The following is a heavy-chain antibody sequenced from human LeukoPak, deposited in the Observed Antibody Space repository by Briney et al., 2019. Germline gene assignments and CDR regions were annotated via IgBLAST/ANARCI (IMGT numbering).Heavy chain of an antibody. CDR3: ARVRIMAKYYYDSSGYKSHDP. D-gene: IGHD3-22*01. CDR1: GGSFSGYY. Sequence: SETLSLTCAVYGGSFSGYYWSWIRQPPGKGLEWIGEINHSGSTNYNPSLKSRVTIPVDTSKNQFSLKLSSVTAADTAVYYCARVRIMAKYYYDSSGYKSHDPWGQGTLVTVSS. V-gene: IGHV4-34*01. J-gene: IGHJ5*02. CDR2: INHSGST.